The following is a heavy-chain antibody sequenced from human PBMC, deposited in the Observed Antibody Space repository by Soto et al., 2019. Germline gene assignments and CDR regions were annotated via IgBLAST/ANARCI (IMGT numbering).Heavy chain of an antibody. CDR2: ISYDGSNK. D-gene: IGHD4-17*01. CDR1: GFTFSSYG. V-gene: IGHV3-30*18. CDR3: AKMSGYGDLGGPGDY. J-gene: IGHJ4*02. Sequence: QVQLVESGGGVVQPGRSLRLSCAASGFTFSSYGMHWVRQAPGKGLEWVAVISYDGSNKYYADSVKGRFTISRDNSKNTLYLQMNSLRAEDTAVYYCAKMSGYGDLGGPGDYWGQGTLVTVSS.